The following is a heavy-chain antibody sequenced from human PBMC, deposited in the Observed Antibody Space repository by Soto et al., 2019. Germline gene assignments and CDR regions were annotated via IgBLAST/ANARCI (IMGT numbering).Heavy chain of an antibody. CDR1: GGSFSGYY. V-gene: IGHV4-34*01. J-gene: IGHJ6*03. CDR3: ARGGHCSSTSCSGSSAQPGYYYYYMDV. Sequence: SETLSLTCAVYGGSFSGYYWSWIRQPPGKGLEWIGEINHSGSTNYNPSLKSRVTISVDTSKNQFSLKLSSVTAGDTAVYYCARGGHCSSTSCSGSSAQPGYYYYYMDVWGKGTTVTVSS. CDR2: INHSGST. D-gene: IGHD2-2*01.